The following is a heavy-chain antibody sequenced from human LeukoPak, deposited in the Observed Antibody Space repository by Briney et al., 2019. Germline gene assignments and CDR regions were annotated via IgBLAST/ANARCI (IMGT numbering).Heavy chain of an antibody. J-gene: IGHJ4*02. V-gene: IGHV3-33*01. CDR3: ARDRVAVADEKFDY. Sequence: GRSLRLSCAASGFTFSSYGMHWVRQAPGKGLEWVAVIWYDGSNKYYADSVKGRLTISRDNSKNTLYLQMNSLRAEDTAVYYCARDRVAVADEKFDYWGQGTLVTVSS. CDR2: IWYDGSNK. CDR1: GFTFSSYG. D-gene: IGHD6-19*01.